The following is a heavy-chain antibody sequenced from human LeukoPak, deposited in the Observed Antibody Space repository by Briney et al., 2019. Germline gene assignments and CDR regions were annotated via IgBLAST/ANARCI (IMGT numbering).Heavy chain of an antibody. Sequence: GGSLRLSCEASGFTFSNYWMAWVRQAPGKGLEWVANIRPDGSDKFHVDSVRGRFTISRDNAQNSLSLQMNSLRAEDSGVYYCGRWGITAALDRWGQGTLVTVSS. CDR1: GFTFSNYW. CDR3: GRWGITAALDR. V-gene: IGHV3-7*01. D-gene: IGHD1-20*01. J-gene: IGHJ5*02. CDR2: IRPDGSDK.